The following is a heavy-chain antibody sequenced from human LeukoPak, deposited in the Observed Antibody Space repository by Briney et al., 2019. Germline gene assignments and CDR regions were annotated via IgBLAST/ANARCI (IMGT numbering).Heavy chain of an antibody. CDR2: IHGGSGTM. V-gene: IGHV3-48*01. D-gene: IGHD1-7*01. Sequence: GGSLRLSCAASGFTFSTSGMHWVRQAPGKGLEWISYIHGGSGTMYYADSLRGRFTISRDTAKNSLYLQMNSLRAEDTAVYYCARGRLPGTTYGMDVWGQGTTVTVSS. CDR3: ARGRLPGTTYGMDV. J-gene: IGHJ6*02. CDR1: GFTFSTSG.